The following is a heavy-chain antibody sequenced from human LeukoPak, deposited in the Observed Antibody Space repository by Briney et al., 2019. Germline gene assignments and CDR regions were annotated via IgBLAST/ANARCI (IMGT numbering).Heavy chain of an antibody. J-gene: IGHJ3*02. D-gene: IGHD2-2*02. Sequence: PSETLSLTCTVSGGSISSYYWSWIRQPAGKGLEWIGRVYTSGSTNYNPSLKSRVTMSVDTSKNQFSLKLSSVTAADTAVYYCARERGYCSSTSCFTDAFDIWGQGTMVTVSS. CDR3: ARERGYCSSTSCFTDAFDI. V-gene: IGHV4-4*07. CDR1: GGSISSYY. CDR2: VYTSGST.